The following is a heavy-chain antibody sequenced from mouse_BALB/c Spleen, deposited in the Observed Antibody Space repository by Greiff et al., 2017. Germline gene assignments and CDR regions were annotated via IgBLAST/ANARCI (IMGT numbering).Heavy chain of an antibody. CDR2: ISSGGST. CDR3: ARGDSAWFAY. Sequence: VKLVESGGGLVKPGGSLKLSCAASGFTFSSYAMSWVRQTPEKRLEWVASISSGGSTYYPDSVKGRFTISRDNARNILYLQMSSLRSEDTAMYYCARGDSAWFAYWGQGTLVTVSA. CDR1: GFTFSSYA. J-gene: IGHJ3*01. D-gene: IGHD3-1*01. V-gene: IGHV5-6-5*01.